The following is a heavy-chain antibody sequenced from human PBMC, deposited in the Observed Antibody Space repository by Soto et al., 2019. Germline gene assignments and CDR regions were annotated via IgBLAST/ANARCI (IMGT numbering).Heavy chain of an antibody. Sequence: QVPLVQSGAEEKKPGASVKVSCKASGYTFTSYAMHWVRQAPGQRLEWMGWINAGNGNTKYSQKFQGRVTITRDTSASTAYMELSSLRSEDTAVYYCARCITMVRGVITNWFAPWGQGTLVTVSS. J-gene: IGHJ5*02. D-gene: IGHD3-10*01. CDR2: INAGNGNT. CDR3: ARCITMVRGVITNWFAP. CDR1: GYTFTSYA. V-gene: IGHV1-3*05.